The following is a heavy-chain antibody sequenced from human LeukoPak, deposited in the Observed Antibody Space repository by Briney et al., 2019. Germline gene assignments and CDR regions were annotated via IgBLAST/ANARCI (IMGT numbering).Heavy chain of an antibody. CDR2: IYYSGST. V-gene: IGHV4-39*07. CDR1: GGSISSSSYY. J-gene: IGHJ5*02. Sequence: SETLSLTCTVSGGSISSSSYYWGWIRQPPGKGLEWIGSIYYSGSTYYNPSLKSRVTISVDTSKNQFSLKLSSVTAADTAVYYCARVFSYPLRAPFDPWGQGTLVTVSS. D-gene: IGHD3-3*01. CDR3: ARVFSYPLRAPFDP.